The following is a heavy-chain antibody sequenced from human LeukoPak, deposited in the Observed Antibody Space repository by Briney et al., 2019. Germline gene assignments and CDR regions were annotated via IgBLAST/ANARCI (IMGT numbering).Heavy chain of an antibody. J-gene: IGHJ3*02. V-gene: IGHV3-21*01. CDR3: ARDRSGTVATPGAFDI. Sequence: GGSLRLSCAASGFTFSSYSMNWVRQAPGKGLEWVSSISSSSSYVYYADSVKGRFTISRDNAKNSLYLQMNSLRAEDTAVYYCARDRSGTVATPGAFDIWGQGTMVTVSS. CDR2: ISSSSSYV. D-gene: IGHD5-12*01. CDR1: GFTFSSYS.